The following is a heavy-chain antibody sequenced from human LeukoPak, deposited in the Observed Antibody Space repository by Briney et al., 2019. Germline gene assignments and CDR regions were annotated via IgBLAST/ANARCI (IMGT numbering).Heavy chain of an antibody. CDR2: IYTSGST. Sequence: SETLSLTCTVSGGSISSYYWSWIRQPAGKGLEWIGRIYTSGSTNYNPSLKSRVTMSVDTSKNQFSLKLSSVTAADTAVYYCARAGRYCSSASCYIANFDYWGQGTLVTVSS. J-gene: IGHJ4*02. V-gene: IGHV4-4*07. D-gene: IGHD2-2*02. CDR3: ARAGRYCSSASCYIANFDY. CDR1: GGSISSYY.